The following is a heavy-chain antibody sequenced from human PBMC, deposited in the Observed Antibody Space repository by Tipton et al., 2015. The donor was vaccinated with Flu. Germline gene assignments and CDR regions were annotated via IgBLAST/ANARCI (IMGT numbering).Heavy chain of an antibody. D-gene: IGHD5-12*01. CDR1: GGSISSGGYY. CDR3: ARGGATGEDYFDY. Sequence: LRLSCTVSGGSISSGGYYWSWIRQHPGKGLEWIGYIYYSGSTYYNPSLKSRVAISVDASKNQFSLKLSSVTAADTAVYYCARGGATGEDYFDYWGQGTLVTVSS. J-gene: IGHJ4*02. CDR2: IYYSGST. V-gene: IGHV4-31*03.